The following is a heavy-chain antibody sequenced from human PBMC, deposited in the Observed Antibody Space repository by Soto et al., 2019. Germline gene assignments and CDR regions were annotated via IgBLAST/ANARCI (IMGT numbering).Heavy chain of an antibody. CDR1: GFTFSSYA. D-gene: IGHD6-13*01. CDR3: ARQGIAAAGWFDH. J-gene: IGHJ5*02. CDR2: ISYDGSNK. V-gene: IGHV3-30-3*01. Sequence: QVQLVESGGGVVQPGRSLRLSCAASGFTFSSYAMHWVRQAPGKGLEWVAVISYDGSNKYYADSVKGRFTISRDNSKNPLYLQMNSLRAEDTAVYYCARQGIAAAGWFDHWGQGTLVTVSS.